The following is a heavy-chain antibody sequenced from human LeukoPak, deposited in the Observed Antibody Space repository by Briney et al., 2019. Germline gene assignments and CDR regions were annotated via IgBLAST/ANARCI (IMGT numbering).Heavy chain of an antibody. Sequence: ASVKVSCKASGFTFTSSAVQWVRQARGQPLEWIGWIVVGSGNTNYAQKFQERVTITRDMSTSTAYMELSSLRSEDTAVYYCAADGQDYSSGYYLDYWGQGTLVTVSS. CDR2: IVVGSGNT. CDR3: AADGQDYSSGYYLDY. D-gene: IGHD3-22*01. V-gene: IGHV1-58*01. CDR1: GFTFTSSA. J-gene: IGHJ4*02.